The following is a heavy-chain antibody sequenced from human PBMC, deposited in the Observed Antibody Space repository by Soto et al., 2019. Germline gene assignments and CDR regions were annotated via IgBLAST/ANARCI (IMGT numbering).Heavy chain of an antibody. CDR3: VREGERETAYFDY. V-gene: IGHV3-21*01. D-gene: IGHD5-18*01. J-gene: IGHJ4*02. Sequence: EVQLVESGGGLVKPGGSLRLSCAASGFKFTTHFMNWVRQAPGKGLEWVSSIATSGDFVYYAASVKGRSSISRDNAKDSLYVQMNGRRAEDSAVYFCVREGERETAYFDYWGQGALVTVSS. CDR2: IATSGDFV. CDR1: GFKFTTHF.